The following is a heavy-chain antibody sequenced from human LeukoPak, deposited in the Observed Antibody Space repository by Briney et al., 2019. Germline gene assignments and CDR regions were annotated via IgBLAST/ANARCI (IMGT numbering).Heavy chain of an antibody. D-gene: IGHD3-22*01. CDR1: GGSISSSSYY. CDR2: IYYSGST. V-gene: IGHV4-39*07. J-gene: IGHJ4*02. CDR3: ARGGAVYYDSSGDFDY. Sequence: SSETLSLTCTVSGGSISSSSYYWGWIRQPPGKGLEWIGSIYYSGSTYYNPSLKSRVTISVDTSKNQFSLKLSSVTAADTAVYYCARGGAVYYDSSGDFDYWGQGTLVTVSS.